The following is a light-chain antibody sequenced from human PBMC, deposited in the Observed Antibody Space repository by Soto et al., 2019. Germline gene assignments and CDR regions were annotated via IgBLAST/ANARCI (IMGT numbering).Light chain of an antibody. V-gene: IGLV2-14*01. CDR1: SSDIGAYDY. Sequence: QSALTQPASLSGSPGQSITISCTGTSSDIGAYDYVSWFQQHPGKAPKLMIYEVSNRPSGVSNRFSGSKSGNTASLTISGLQAEDEADYYCSSYTSSSTLEGVFGTGTKLTVL. CDR3: SSYTSSSTLEGV. J-gene: IGLJ1*01. CDR2: EVS.